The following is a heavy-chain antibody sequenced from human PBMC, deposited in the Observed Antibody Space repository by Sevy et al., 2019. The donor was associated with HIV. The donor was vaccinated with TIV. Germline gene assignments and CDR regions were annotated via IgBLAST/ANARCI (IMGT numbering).Heavy chain of an antibody. V-gene: IGHV4-4*02. CDR1: GGSISTNNW. J-gene: IGHJ6*02. CDR2: IHHSGST. Sequence: SETLSLTCAVSGGSISTNNWWSWVRQSPGEGLEWIGEIHHSGSTNYNPSLKSRVTMSVDKSKNQFSLKLTSVTAADTAVYYCARDLNDSWSGPLDVWGQGTTVTVSS. CDR3: ARDLNDSWSGPLDV. D-gene: IGHD3-3*01.